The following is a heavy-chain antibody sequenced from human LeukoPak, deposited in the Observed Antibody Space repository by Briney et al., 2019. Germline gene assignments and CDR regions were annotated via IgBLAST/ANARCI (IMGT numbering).Heavy chain of an antibody. D-gene: IGHD2-15*01. J-gene: IGHJ6*03. CDR3: ARVGYCSGGSCYVSYDYYYYMDV. CDR2: INHSGST. V-gene: IGHV4-34*01. CDR1: GGSFSGYY. Sequence: SETLSLTCAVYGGSFSGYYWSWIRQPPGKGLEWIGEINHSGSTNYNPSLKSRVTISVDTSKNQFSLKLSSVTAADTAVYYCARVGYCSGGSCYVSYDYYYYMDVWGKGTTVTVSS.